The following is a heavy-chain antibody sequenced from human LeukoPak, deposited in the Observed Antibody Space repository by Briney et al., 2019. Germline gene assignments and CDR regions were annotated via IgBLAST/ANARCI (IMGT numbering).Heavy chain of an antibody. J-gene: IGHJ4*02. V-gene: IGHV1-2*02. CDR3: ARGLTTVTFDC. D-gene: IGHD4-17*01. Sequence: AALNLSCKASGYTFTGSDLHCVRRSPGQGLEWMGWINPNIGATNYARQFQARVTMTRDTSISPAFMELSRLRSDDTAVYHCARGLTTVTFDCWGQGTL. CDR1: GYTFTGSD. CDR2: INPNIGAT.